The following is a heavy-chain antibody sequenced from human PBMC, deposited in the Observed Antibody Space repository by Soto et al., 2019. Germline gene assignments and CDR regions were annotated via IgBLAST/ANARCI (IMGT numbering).Heavy chain of an antibody. Sequence: SETLSLTCTVSGGSISSGGYYWSWIRQHPGKGLEWIGYIYYSGSTYYNPSLKSRVTISVDTSKNQFSLKLSSVTAADTAVYYCAREGGGYSYDLIDYWGQGTLVTVSS. D-gene: IGHD5-18*01. CDR1: GGSISSGGYY. CDR2: IYYSGST. J-gene: IGHJ4*02. V-gene: IGHV4-31*03. CDR3: AREGGGYSYDLIDY.